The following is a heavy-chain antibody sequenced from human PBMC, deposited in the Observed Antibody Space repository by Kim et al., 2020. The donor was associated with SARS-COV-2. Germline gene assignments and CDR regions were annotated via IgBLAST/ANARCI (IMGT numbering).Heavy chain of an antibody. Sequence: SETLSLTCTISGGSISSYNWWSLVRQPPGKLLGWIGEIYHSGSTNYNPSLKSRVSISVDKSKNQFFLKLSSVTAAATALYYCARNYFYAIDVWGQGTTVT. J-gene: IGHJ6*02. V-gene: IGHV4-4*02. CDR2: IYHSGST. CDR3: ARNYFYAIDV. CDR1: GGSISSYNW.